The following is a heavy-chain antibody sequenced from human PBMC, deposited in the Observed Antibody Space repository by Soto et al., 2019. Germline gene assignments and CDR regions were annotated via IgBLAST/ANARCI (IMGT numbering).Heavy chain of an antibody. CDR1: GFTLSSYA. V-gene: IGHV3-23*01. CDR2: ISGSGNRT. J-gene: IGHJ4*02. D-gene: IGHD2-15*01. CDR3: ANGYCSGGTCYQTFDY. Sequence: GGSLRLSCAASGFTLSSYAMSWVRQAPGKGLEWVSSISGSGNRTYYADSVKGRFTISRDNSKNTLYLQMNSLRAEDTAVYYCANGYCSGGTCYQTFDYWGRGTLVTVSS.